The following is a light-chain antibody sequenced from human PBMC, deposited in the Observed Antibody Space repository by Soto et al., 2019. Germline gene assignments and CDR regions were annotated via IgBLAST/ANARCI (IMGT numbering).Light chain of an antibody. J-gene: IGLJ1*01. CDR1: SSDDGGYNY. CDR2: DVS. Sequence: QSVLTQPASVSVSPGQSITISCTGTSSDDGGYNYVSWYQQHPGKAPKLMIYDVSNRPSGVSNRFSGSKSGNTASLTISGLQAEDEADYYCSSYTSSSTLIVFGTGTKLTVL. CDR3: SSYTSSSTLIV. V-gene: IGLV2-14*01.